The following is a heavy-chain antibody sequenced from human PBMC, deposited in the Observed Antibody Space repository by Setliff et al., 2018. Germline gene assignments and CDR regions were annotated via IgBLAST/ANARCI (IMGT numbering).Heavy chain of an antibody. CDR3: ARVDFTMIQGVIGH. CDR1: GGSVSSASHY. V-gene: IGHV4-39*07. CDR2: VYYSGYT. J-gene: IGHJ1*01. Sequence: SETLSLTCTVSGGSVSSASHYWGWIRQAPGKGMEWIGSVYYSGYTYYRPSLQSRVTMSVDTSKNQFSLKLTSVTAADTAVYYCARVDFTMIQGVIGHWGQGTLVTVSS. D-gene: IGHD3-10*01.